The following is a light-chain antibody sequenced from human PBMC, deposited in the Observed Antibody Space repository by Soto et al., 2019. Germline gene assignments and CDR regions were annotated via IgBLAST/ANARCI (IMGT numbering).Light chain of an antibody. Sequence: EIVLTQSPGTLSLSPGERATLSCRASQSVSSSYLAWYQQKPGQAPRLLIYGASSRATGIPDRFSGSGSGTDFTLTISRLVPEDFAVYYCQQYGSSPPRVTFVPATKVDIK. CDR3: QQYGSSPPRVT. CDR1: QSVSSSY. V-gene: IGKV3-20*01. J-gene: IGKJ3*01. CDR2: GAS.